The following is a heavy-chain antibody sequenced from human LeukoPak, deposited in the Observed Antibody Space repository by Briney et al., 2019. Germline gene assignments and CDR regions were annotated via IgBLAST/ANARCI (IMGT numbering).Heavy chain of an antibody. D-gene: IGHD1-26*01. CDR3: ARAVSGTYYAWFDP. CDR2: INQDGSEK. Sequence: PGGSLRLSCAASGFTFTSYWMSWVRQAPGKGLEWVANINQDGSEKYYVDPVKGRFTISRDNAKNSLYLQMNSLRAEDTALYYCARAVSGTYYAWFDPWGQGTLVTVSS. J-gene: IGHJ5*02. CDR1: GFTFTSYW. V-gene: IGHV3-7*04.